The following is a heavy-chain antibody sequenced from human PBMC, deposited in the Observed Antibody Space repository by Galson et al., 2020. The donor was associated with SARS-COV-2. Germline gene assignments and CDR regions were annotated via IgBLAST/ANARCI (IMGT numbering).Heavy chain of an antibody. Sequence: GGSLRLSCAASGFTFNNYGMHWVRQAPGKGLEWVAVIWYDGSNEYYADSVKGRFAISRDNSKNTLYLQMSSLRAEDTAVYYCARSHIVVGGSISNWLDPWGQGTLVTVSS. CDR3: ARSHIVVGGSISNWLDP. CDR1: GFTFNNYG. D-gene: IGHD2-21*01. J-gene: IGHJ5*02. CDR2: IWYDGSNE. V-gene: IGHV3-33*01.